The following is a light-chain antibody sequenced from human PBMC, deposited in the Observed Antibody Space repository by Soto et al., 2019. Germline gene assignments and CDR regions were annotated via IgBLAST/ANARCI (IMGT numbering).Light chain of an antibody. V-gene: IGLV2-14*01. CDR3: RSYTSSSTLYV. CDR2: DVS. Sequence: QSVLTQPASVSGSPGQSTTISCTGTTSDVGGYNYVSWHQQHPGKAPKLMIYDVSNRPSGVSNRFSGSKSGNTDSLTISGLQAEDEDDYYCRSYTSSSTLYVFGTGTKVSVL. CDR1: TSDVGGYNY. J-gene: IGLJ1*01.